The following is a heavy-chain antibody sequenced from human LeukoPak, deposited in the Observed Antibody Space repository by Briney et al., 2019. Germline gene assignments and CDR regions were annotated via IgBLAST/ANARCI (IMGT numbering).Heavy chain of an antibody. Sequence: GESLKISCQGSGYNFTTYWIGWVRQMPGKGLEWMGIIYPDDSDIRYNPSFQGQVTISADRSVSTAYLQWGSLQASDTATYYCARQIWEYVFDVWGQGTMVSVSS. J-gene: IGHJ3*01. CDR1: GYNFTTYW. V-gene: IGHV5-51*01. D-gene: IGHD1-26*01. CDR3: ARQIWEYVFDV. CDR2: IYPDDSDI.